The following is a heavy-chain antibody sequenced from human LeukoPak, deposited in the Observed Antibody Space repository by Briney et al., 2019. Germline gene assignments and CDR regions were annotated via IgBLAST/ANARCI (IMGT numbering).Heavy chain of an antibody. CDR1: GFTFSSYA. V-gene: IGHV3-21*01. D-gene: IGHD6-19*01. CDR2: ISSSSSYI. CDR3: ASERAGYSSGWYGD. Sequence: PGGSLRLSCAASGFTFSSYAMSWVRQAPGKGLEWVSSISSSSSYIYYADSVKGRFTISRDNAKNSLYLQMNSLRAEDTAVYYCASERAGYSSGWYGDWGQGTLVTVSS. J-gene: IGHJ4*02.